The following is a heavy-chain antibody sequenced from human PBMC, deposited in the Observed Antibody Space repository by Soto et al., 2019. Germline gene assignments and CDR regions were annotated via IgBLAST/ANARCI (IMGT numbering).Heavy chain of an antibody. D-gene: IGHD3-10*01. CDR1: GITFSNFE. Sequence: EVQLVESGGNLIQPGGSLRLSCAASGITFSNFEMNWVRQAPGKGLEWVSYISSTGSTKYYAHSVKGRFTISRDNDKNSLYLEMKSLRVEDTAVYYCAIDYSGSGTYYFWCQGTLVTVSS. J-gene: IGHJ4*02. V-gene: IGHV3-48*03. CDR2: ISSTGSTK. CDR3: AIDYSGSGTYYF.